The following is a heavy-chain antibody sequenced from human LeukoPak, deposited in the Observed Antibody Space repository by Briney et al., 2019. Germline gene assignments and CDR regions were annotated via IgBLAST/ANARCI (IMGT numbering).Heavy chain of an antibody. CDR1: GYTFTSYG. J-gene: IGHJ5*02. V-gene: IGHV1-18*01. CDR2: ISAYNGNT. D-gene: IGHD3-3*01. Sequence: ASVKVSCKASGYTFTSYGISWVRQAPGQGLEWMGWISAYNGNTNYAQKLQGRVTMTTDTSTSTAYMELRSLRSDVTAVYYCARAPRGTPTYYDFWSGYSNWFDPWGQGTLVTVSS. CDR3: ARAPRGTPTYYDFWSGYSNWFDP.